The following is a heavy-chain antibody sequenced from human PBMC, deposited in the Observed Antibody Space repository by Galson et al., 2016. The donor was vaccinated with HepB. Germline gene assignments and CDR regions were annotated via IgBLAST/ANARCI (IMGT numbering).Heavy chain of an antibody. V-gene: IGHV3-74*01. CDR2: INSDGSRT. CDR1: GFPFSNFW. Sequence: SLRLSCAASGFPFSNFWMHWVRQAPGKGLVWVSRINSDGSRTDYADSVKGRFTVSRDSTKNTVYLEMNSLRAEDTAVYYCRGWNFDIDYWGQGTLVSVSS. J-gene: IGHJ4*02. D-gene: IGHD1-7*01. CDR3: RGWNFDIDY.